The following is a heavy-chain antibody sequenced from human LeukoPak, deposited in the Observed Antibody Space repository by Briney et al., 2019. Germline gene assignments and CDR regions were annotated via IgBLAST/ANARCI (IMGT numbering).Heavy chain of an antibody. V-gene: IGHV4-34*01. CDR2: INHSGSP. CDR1: GGSIRGYY. CDR3: ARGPGASVDF. J-gene: IGHJ4*02. Sequence: PSATLSLTCAVYGGSIRGYYWSWMRQPPGKELEWIGEINHSGSPNYNPSLESRVTISEDTSKNHFSLMLRSVTAADTAVYYCARGPGASVDFWGQGTLVTVSS. D-gene: IGHD2-2*01.